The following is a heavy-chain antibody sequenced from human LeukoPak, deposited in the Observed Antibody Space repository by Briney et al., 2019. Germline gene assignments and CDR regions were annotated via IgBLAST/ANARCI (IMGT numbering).Heavy chain of an antibody. Sequence: AAVKVSCKASGGTFSSYAINWVRQATGQGLEWMGWMNPNSGNTGYAQKFQGRVTMTRNTSISTAYMELSSLRSEDTAVYYCARDPTNSDVWGQGTTVTVSS. D-gene: IGHD1-26*01. CDR2: MNPNSGNT. V-gene: IGHV1-8*02. CDR3: ARDPTNSDV. CDR1: GGTFSSYA. J-gene: IGHJ6*02.